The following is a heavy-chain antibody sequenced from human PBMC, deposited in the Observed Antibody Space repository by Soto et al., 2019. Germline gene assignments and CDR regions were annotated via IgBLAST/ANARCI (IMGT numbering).Heavy chain of an antibody. CDR3: ARDGEAAGLYLDY. Sequence: VQLVESGVGVVQPGRSLRLSCAASGFIFSSYWMNWVRKAPGKGLEWVASINQDGREKYYVDSVKGRFTISRDNAKNSLYLQVNSLRAEDTAVYYCARDGEAAGLYLDYWGQGTLVTVSS. J-gene: IGHJ4*02. V-gene: IGHV3-7*01. CDR2: INQDGREK. D-gene: IGHD6-25*01. CDR1: GFIFSSYW.